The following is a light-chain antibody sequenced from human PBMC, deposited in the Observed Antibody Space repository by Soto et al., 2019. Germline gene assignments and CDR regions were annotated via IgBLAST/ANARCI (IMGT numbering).Light chain of an antibody. J-gene: IGLJ1*01. V-gene: IGLV1-44*01. Sequence: QSVLTQPPSASGTPGQRVTISCSGSSSNIGSNSVNWYQQLPGTAPKLLIYSNNQRPSGVPDRFSGSKSGTSASLAIRGLQSEDEADYHCAAWDDSLNGPVFGTGTKLTVL. CDR2: SNN. CDR3: AAWDDSLNGPV. CDR1: SSNIGSNS.